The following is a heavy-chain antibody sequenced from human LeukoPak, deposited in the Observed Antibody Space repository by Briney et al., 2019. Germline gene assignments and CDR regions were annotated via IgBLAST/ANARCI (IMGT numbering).Heavy chain of an antibody. CDR2: INWNGGST. D-gene: IGHD3-9*01. CDR3: ARDSDYDILTGYSPFDY. Sequence: GGSLRLSCAASGFTFDDYGMSWVRQAPGKGLEWVSGINWNGGSTGYADSAKGRFTISRDNAKNSLYLQMNSLRAEDTALYYCARDSDYDILTGYSPFDYWGQGTLVTVSS. V-gene: IGHV3-20*04. CDR1: GFTFDDYG. J-gene: IGHJ4*02.